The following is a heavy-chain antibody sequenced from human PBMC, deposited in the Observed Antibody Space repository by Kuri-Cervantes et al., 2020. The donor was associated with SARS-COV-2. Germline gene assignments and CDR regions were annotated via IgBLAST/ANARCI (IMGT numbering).Heavy chain of an antibody. V-gene: IGHV3-21*01. CDR1: GFTFSSYS. J-gene: IGHJ4*02. CDR2: ISRSSYI. CDR3: ARELGGGSV. Sequence: GESLKTSCAAAGFTFSSYSMNLGRQAPGKGLEWVSSISRSSYIYYADSVKGRFTISRDNAKTSLYLQMNSLRSEYTAVYYCARELGGGSVWGQGTLVTVSS. D-gene: IGHD2-15*01.